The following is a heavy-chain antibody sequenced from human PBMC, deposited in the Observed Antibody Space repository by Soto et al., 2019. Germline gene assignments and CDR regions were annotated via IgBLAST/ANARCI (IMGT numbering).Heavy chain of an antibody. V-gene: IGHV3-23*01. Sequence: EVQVLESGGGLVQPGGSLRLSCSASGFTFNDINWVRQAPGKGLEWISRITGGGHTDYVDSVKGRFTISRDNSKNTVYMHMNSLGADDTAVYYCAKDRSGWGSFDIWGQGTVVTVSS. CDR1: GFTFND. CDR2: ITGGGHT. CDR3: AKDRSGWGSFDI. D-gene: IGHD3-16*01. J-gene: IGHJ3*02.